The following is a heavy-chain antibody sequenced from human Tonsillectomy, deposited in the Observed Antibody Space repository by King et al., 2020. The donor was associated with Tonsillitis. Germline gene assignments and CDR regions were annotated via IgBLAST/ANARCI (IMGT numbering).Heavy chain of an antibody. J-gene: IGHJ3*02. Sequence: QLQESGPGLVKPSETLSLTCTVSGGSISSYYWSWIRQPAGKGLEWIGRSYTSGSTNYNPSLKSRVTMSVDTSKNQFSLKLSSVTAADTAVYYCARGSVGATTGAFDIWGQGTMVTVSS. CDR1: GGSISSYY. CDR3: ARGSVGATTGAFDI. D-gene: IGHD1-26*01. V-gene: IGHV4-4*07. CDR2: SYTSGST.